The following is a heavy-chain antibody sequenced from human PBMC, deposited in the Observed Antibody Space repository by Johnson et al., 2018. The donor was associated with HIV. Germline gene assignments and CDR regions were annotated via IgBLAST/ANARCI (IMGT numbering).Heavy chain of an antibody. V-gene: IGHV3-33*01. CDR1: GFTFSSYG. D-gene: IGHD1-20*01. J-gene: IGHJ3*02. Sequence: QVQLVESGGGVVQPGRSLRLSCAASGFTFSSYGMHWVRQAPGKGLEWVAVIYYDGSNKYYADSMKGRFTISRDNYQNTLYLQMNSLRAEDTAVYYCARGGTYNWTPDRIGRAFDIWGQGTTVTVSS. CDR3: ARGGTYNWTPDRIGRAFDI. CDR2: IYYDGSNK.